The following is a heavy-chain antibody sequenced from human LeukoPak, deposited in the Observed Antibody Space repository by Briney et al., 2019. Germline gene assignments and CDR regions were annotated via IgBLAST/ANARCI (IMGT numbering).Heavy chain of an antibody. CDR1: GGSFSGYY. V-gene: IGHV4-34*01. D-gene: IGHD3-10*01. J-gene: IGHJ4*02. CDR2: INHSGST. Sequence: PSETLSLTCAVYGGSFSGYYWSWIRQPPGKGLEWIGEINHSGSTNYNPSLKSRVTISVDTSKNQFSLKLSSVTAADTAVYYCARVRRLMVRGVITSHFDYWGQGTLVTVSS. CDR3: ARVRRLMVRGVITSHFDY.